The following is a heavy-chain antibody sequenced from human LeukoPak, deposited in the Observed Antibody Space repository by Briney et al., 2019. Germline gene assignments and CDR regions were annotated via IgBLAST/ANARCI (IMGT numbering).Heavy chain of an antibody. D-gene: IGHD1-26*01. CDR2: TYYRSKWYN. CDR3: AREIGWELPDDDAFDI. Sequence: SQTLSLTCAISGDSVTSNSAAWNWIRQSPSRGLEWLGRTYYRSKWYNDYAVSVKSRITINPDTSKNQFSLQLNSVTPEDTAVYYCAREIGWELPDDDAFDIWGQGTMVTVSS. V-gene: IGHV6-1*01. CDR1: GDSVTSNSAA. J-gene: IGHJ3*02.